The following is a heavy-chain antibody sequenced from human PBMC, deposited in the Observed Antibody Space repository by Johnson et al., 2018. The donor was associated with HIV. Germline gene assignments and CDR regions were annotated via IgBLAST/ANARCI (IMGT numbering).Heavy chain of an antibody. Sequence: HVQLVESGGGVVQPGRSLRLSCAASGFTFSSYAMHWVRQAPGKGLEWVAVISYDGSNQYYAASLKGRFTISRDNSKNTVFLQMNSLRPEDTAMYYCAAYYDFWSGSYTSGFDIWGQGTMVTVSS. CDR1: GFTFSSYA. D-gene: IGHD3-3*01. J-gene: IGHJ3*02. CDR3: AAYYDFWSGSYTSGFDI. V-gene: IGHV3-30*04. CDR2: ISYDGSNQ.